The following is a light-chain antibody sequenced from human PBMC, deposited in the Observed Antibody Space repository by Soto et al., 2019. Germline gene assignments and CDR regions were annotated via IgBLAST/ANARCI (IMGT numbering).Light chain of an antibody. Sequence: SVLTQPASVSGSPGQSITISCTGASGDVGGYNYVSWYQQHPGKAPKLMIYEVSTRPSGVSNRFSGSKSGNTASLTISGLQAEDEADYYCSSYTSSSTRVFGTGTKVTVL. CDR1: SGDVGGYNY. CDR2: EVS. CDR3: SSYTSSSTRV. V-gene: IGLV2-14*01. J-gene: IGLJ1*01.